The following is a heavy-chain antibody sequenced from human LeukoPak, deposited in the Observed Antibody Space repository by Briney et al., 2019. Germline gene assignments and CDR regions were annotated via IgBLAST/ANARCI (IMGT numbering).Heavy chain of an antibody. V-gene: IGHV4-59*01. CDR2: IYYSGST. J-gene: IGHJ4*02. CDR1: GGSISSYY. CDR3: ARERYDILTGYHFDY. Sequence: PSETLSLTCTVSGGSISSYYWSWIRQPPGKGLEWIGYIYYSGSTNYNPSLKSRVTISVDTSKNQFSLKLSSVTAADTAVYYCARERYDILTGYHFDYWSQGTLVTVSS. D-gene: IGHD3-9*01.